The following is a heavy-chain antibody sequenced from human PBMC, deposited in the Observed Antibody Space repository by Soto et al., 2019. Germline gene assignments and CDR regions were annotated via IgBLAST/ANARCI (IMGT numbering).Heavy chain of an antibody. CDR3: ASGYGSGSQADYVLDY. J-gene: IGHJ4*02. D-gene: IGHD3-10*01. CDR1: GYTFTSYG. CDR2: ISAYNGNT. V-gene: IGHV1-18*04. Sequence: QVQLVQSGAEVKKPGASVKVSCKASGYTFTSYGISWVRQAPGQGLEWMGWISAYNGNTNYAQKLQGRVTMTTDTSTSTVYMELRSLRSDDTAVYYCASGYGSGSQADYVLDYWGQGTLVTVSS.